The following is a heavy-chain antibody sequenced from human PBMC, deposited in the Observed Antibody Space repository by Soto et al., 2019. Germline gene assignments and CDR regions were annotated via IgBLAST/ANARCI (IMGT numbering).Heavy chain of an antibody. CDR3: ARDKITGLFDY. D-gene: IGHD2-8*02. J-gene: IGHJ4*02. CDR2: IYHSGST. V-gene: IGHV4-39*07. Sequence: PSETLSLTYTVSGGSISSSSYYWGWIRQPPGKGLEWIGSIYHSGSTNYNPSLKSRVTISVDTSKNQFSLKLTSVTAADTAVYYCARDKITGLFDYWGQGTLVTVSS. CDR1: GGSISSSSYY.